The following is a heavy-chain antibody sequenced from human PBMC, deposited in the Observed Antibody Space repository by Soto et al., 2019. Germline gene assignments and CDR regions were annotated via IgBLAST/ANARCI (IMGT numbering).Heavy chain of an antibody. Sequence: GGSLRLSCAASGFTFSSYGMHWVRQAPGKGLEWVAVISYDGSNKYYADSVKGRFTISRDNSKNTLYLQMNSLRAEDTAVYYCAKDSSLLGFGEPWDYYYYGMDVWGQGTTVTVSS. D-gene: IGHD3-10*01. J-gene: IGHJ6*02. CDR3: AKDSSLLGFGEPWDYYYYGMDV. CDR1: GFTFSSYG. CDR2: ISYDGSNK. V-gene: IGHV3-30*18.